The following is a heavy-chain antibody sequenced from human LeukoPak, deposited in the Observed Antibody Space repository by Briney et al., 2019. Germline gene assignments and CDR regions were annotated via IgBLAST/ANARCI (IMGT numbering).Heavy chain of an antibody. D-gene: IGHD3-10*01. V-gene: IGHV1-18*01. J-gene: IGHJ4*02. Sequence: ASVKVSCKASGYTFTSYGISWVRQAPGQGLEWMGWISAYNGNTNYAQKLQCRVTMTTDTSTSTAYMELRSLRSDDTAVYYCASTGETRYYFDYWGQGTLVTVSS. CDR2: ISAYNGNT. CDR3: ASTGETRYYFDY. CDR1: GYTFTSYG.